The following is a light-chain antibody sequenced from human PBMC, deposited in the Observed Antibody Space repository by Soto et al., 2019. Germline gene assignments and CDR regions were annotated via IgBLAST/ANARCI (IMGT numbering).Light chain of an antibody. J-gene: IGKJ1*01. CDR1: QTISSW. V-gene: IGKV1-5*03. Sequence: DIQMTQSPSTLSGSVGDRVTITCRASQTISSWLAWYQQKPGKAPKLLIYKASTLKSGVPSRFSGSGSGTEFTLTISRLQPDDFATYYCQKYNNWPPWTFGQGTKVDIK. CDR2: KAS. CDR3: QKYNNWPPWT.